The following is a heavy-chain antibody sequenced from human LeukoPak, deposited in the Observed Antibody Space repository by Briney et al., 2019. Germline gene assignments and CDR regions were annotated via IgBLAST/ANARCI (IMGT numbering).Heavy chain of an antibody. CDR1: GFTFSSYA. Sequence: GGSLRLSCAASGFTFSSYAMSWVRQAPGKGLEWVSAISGSGGSTYYADSVKGRFTISRDNSKNSLYLQMNSLRAEDTALYYCAKGSGSYLPNWFDPWGQGTLVTVSS. CDR2: ISGSGGST. D-gene: IGHD1-26*01. J-gene: IGHJ5*02. V-gene: IGHV3-23*01. CDR3: AKGSGSYLPNWFDP.